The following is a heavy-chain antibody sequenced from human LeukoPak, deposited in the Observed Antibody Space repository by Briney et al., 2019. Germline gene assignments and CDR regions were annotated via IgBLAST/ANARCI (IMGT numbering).Heavy chain of an antibody. J-gene: IGHJ4*02. Sequence: SETLSLTCTVSGGSISSSSYYWGWIRQPPGKELEWIGSIYYSGSTYHNPSLKSRVTISVDTSKNQFSLKLSSVTAADTAVYYCARRYSSGHDYWGQGTLVTVSS. CDR2: IYYSGST. D-gene: IGHD6-19*01. V-gene: IGHV4-39*01. CDR1: GGSISSSSYY. CDR3: ARRYSSGHDY.